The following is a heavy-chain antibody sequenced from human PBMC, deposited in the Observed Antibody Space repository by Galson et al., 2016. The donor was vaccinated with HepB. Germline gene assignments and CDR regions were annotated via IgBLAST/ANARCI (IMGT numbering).Heavy chain of an antibody. D-gene: IGHD3-10*01. CDR3: AKDEFRGESGSHQGSYFGMNV. V-gene: IGHV3-23*01. Sequence: SLRLSCAASGVAFTSYAMTWVRQVPGKGLEWVSSITGSGGDTYYADSVKGRFSISRDNSKNTLYLQMNNVRAEDTAVYYCAKDEFRGESGSHQGSYFGMNVWGQGTTVTVSS. CDR1: GVAFTSYA. J-gene: IGHJ6*02. CDR2: ITGSGGDT.